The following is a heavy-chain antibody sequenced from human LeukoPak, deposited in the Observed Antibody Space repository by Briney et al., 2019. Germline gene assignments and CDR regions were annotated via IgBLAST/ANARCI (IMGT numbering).Heavy chain of an antibody. CDR1: GFTFSSYS. V-gene: IGHV3-30*03. J-gene: IGHJ4*02. Sequence: GGSLRLSCAASGFTFSSYSMNWVRQAPGKGLEWVAVISYDGSNKYYADSMKGRFTISRDNSKNTLYLQMNSLRAEDTAVYYCARDGLLGYFDYWGQGTLVTVSS. D-gene: IGHD1-26*01. CDR2: ISYDGSNK. CDR3: ARDGLLGYFDY.